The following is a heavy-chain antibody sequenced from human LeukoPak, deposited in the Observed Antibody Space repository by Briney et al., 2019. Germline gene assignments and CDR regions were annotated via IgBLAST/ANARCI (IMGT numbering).Heavy chain of an antibody. CDR1: GGPIKNYY. CDR2: IYYSGST. J-gene: IGHJ6*03. V-gene: IGHV4-59*01. Sequence: SETLSLTCTVSGGPIKNYYWTWIRQPPGKELEWIGYIYYSGSTSSNPSLKSRVTISVDTSKNQFSLRLKYVTAADTAVYYCARDVPRGTGYMDVWGKGTTVTVSS. CDR3: ARDVPRGTGYMDV. D-gene: IGHD3-10*01.